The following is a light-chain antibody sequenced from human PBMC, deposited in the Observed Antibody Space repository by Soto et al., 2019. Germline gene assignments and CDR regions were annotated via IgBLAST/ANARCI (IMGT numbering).Light chain of an antibody. J-gene: IGKJ1*01. CDR2: VAS. V-gene: IGKV3-20*01. Sequence: ETVLTQSPGTLSLSPGERATLSCRASQSVSRSYLAWYQQKPGQAPRLLIYVASTRPTGIPDRFSGSGSGTDFNLTISRLEPEDCAVYFCQQYDNPPRTFSQGTKVEMK. CDR1: QSVSRSY. CDR3: QQYDNPPRT.